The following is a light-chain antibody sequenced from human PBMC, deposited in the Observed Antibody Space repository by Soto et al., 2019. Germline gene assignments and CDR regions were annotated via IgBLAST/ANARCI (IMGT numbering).Light chain of an antibody. CDR2: DAS. V-gene: IGKV3-11*01. J-gene: IGKJ5*01. CDR3: QQRSNWTPIT. Sequence: EGVLAQSPATLSLSPGERATLSCRASQSISSYLAWYQQKPGQAPRLLIYDASNRATGIPARFSGSGSGTDFTLTISSLEPEDFAVYYCQQRSNWTPITFGQGTRLEVK. CDR1: QSISSY.